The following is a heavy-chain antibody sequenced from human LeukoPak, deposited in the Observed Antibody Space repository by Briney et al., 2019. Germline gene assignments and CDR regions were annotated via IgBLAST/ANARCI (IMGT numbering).Heavy chain of an antibody. CDR2: IYPGDSDT. Sequence: GEALKISCKGSGYSFTRYLIGLVRPMPGKGLGMKGIIYPGDSDTRYSSSFQGQITISADKSISTAYLQWSSLKASDTAMYYCSRPMGYSYGSLDRWGQGTLVTVSS. V-gene: IGHV5-51*01. CDR3: SRPMGYSYGSLDR. J-gene: IGHJ5*02. CDR1: GYSFTRYL. D-gene: IGHD5-18*01.